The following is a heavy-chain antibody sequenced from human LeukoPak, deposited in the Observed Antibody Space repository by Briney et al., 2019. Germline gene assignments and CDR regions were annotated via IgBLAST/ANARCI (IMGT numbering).Heavy chain of an antibody. CDR2: ISSSSSYI. V-gene: IGHV3-21*06. CDR3: ARDHSDGRYYNWFDP. Sequence: PGGSLRLSCVAAGFIFRNYSMNWVRQAPGKGLEWVSSISSSSSYIHYADSVKGRFVISRDNAKNSVYLQMNSLRAEDTAVYYCARDHSDGRYYNWFDPWGQGTLVTVSS. J-gene: IGHJ5*02. CDR1: GFIFRNYS. D-gene: IGHD3-10*01.